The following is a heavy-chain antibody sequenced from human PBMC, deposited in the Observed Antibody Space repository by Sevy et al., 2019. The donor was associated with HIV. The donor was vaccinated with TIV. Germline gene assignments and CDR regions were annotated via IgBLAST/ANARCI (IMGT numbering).Heavy chain of an antibody. CDR1: GGSISSSSYY. CDR3: AREYYYDSSGYYNYYYGMDV. V-gene: IGHV4-39*02. J-gene: IGHJ6*02. Sequence: SETLSLTCTVSGGSISSSSYYWGWIRQPPGKGLEWIGSIYYSGSTYYNPSLKSRVTLSVDTSKNQFSLKLSSVTAADTAVYYCAREYYYDSSGYYNYYYGMDVWGQGTTVTVSS. CDR2: IYYSGST. D-gene: IGHD3-22*01.